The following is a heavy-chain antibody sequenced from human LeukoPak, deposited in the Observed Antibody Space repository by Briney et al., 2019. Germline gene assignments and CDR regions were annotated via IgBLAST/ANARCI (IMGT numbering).Heavy chain of an antibody. CDR1: GFTFSSYA. CDR2: ISSNGGST. J-gene: IGHJ4*02. Sequence: PGGSLRLSCSASGFTFSSYAIYWVRQAPGKGLEYVSAISSNGGSTYYADSVKGRFTISRDNSKNTLYLQMSSLGGEDTAMYYCVKSDAQDWGQGTLVTVSS. CDR3: VKSDAQD. V-gene: IGHV3-64D*09.